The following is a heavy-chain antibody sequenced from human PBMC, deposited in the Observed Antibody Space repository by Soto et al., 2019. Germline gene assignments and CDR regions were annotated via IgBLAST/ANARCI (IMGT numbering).Heavy chain of an antibody. CDR3: ARDQNYYDSSGYYPYYYYYGMDV. J-gene: IGHJ6*02. Sequence: QVQLVESGGGVVQPGRSLRLSCAASGFTFSSYAMHWVRQAPGKGLEWVAVISYDGSNKYYADFVKGRFTISRDNSKNTLYLQMNSLRAEDTAVYYCARDQNYYDSSGYYPYYYYYGMDVWGQGTTVTVSS. CDR2: ISYDGSNK. D-gene: IGHD3-22*01. CDR1: GFTFSSYA. V-gene: IGHV3-30-3*01.